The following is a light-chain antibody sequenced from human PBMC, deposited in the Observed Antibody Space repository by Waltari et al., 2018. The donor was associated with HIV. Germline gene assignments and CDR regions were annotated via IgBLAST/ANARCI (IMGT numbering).Light chain of an antibody. CDR2: GAS. CDR3: QQYNNWPRT. CDR1: QSVSSN. Sequence: EILMTQSPATLSVSPGERATLSCRASQSVSSNLAWYQQKPGQAPRLLIYGASTRATEIPARFSGSGSGAQFTLTISSLQSEDFAVYYCQQYNNWPRTFGQGTKVEIK. V-gene: IGKV3-15*01. J-gene: IGKJ1*01.